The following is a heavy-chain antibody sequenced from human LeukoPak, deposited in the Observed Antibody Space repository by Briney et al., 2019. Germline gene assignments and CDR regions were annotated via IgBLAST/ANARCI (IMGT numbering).Heavy chain of an antibody. J-gene: IGHJ4*02. CDR3: AKSTHCSGGSCYGTPLDY. D-gene: IGHD2-15*01. Sequence: QSGGSLRLSCAASGFTFDDYAMHWVRQASGKGLEWVSGISWNSGSIGYADSVKGRFTISRDNAKNSLYLQMNSLRAEDTALYYCAKSTHCSGGSCYGTPLDYWGQGTLVTVSS. V-gene: IGHV3-9*01. CDR2: ISWNSGSI. CDR1: GFTFDDYA.